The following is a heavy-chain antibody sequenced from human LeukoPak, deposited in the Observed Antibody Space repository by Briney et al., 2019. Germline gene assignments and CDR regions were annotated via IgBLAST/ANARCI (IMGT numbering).Heavy chain of an antibody. Sequence: SVKVSCKASGGTFSSYAISWVRQAPGQGLEWMGGIIPIFGTANYAQKFQGRVTITADESTSTAYMELSSLRSEDTAVYYCAREGCSSTSCYDYYYYGMDVSGQGTTVTVSS. CDR2: IIPIFGTA. CDR3: AREGCSSTSCYDYYYYGMDV. D-gene: IGHD2-2*01. V-gene: IGHV1-69*13. J-gene: IGHJ6*02. CDR1: GGTFSSYA.